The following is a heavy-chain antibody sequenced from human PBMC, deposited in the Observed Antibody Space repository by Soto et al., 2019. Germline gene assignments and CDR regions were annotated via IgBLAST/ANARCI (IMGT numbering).Heavy chain of an antibody. Sequence: EVQLVESGGGLVKPGGSLRLSCAASEFTFGSYSMNWVRQAPGKGLEWVSSISSSSTYIYYADSVKGRFTISRDNAKNSVYLQMNRLRAEDTAVYYCARALYGSGSYYPFDYWGQGTLVTVSS. J-gene: IGHJ4*02. CDR2: ISSSSTYI. CDR1: EFTFGSYS. CDR3: ARALYGSGSYYPFDY. V-gene: IGHV3-21*01. D-gene: IGHD3-10*01.